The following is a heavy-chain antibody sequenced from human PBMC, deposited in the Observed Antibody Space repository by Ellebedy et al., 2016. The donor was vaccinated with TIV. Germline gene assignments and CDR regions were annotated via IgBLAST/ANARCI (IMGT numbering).Heavy chain of an antibody. V-gene: IGHV4-39*01. CDR3: VRQSSIFLILS. CDR2: FYHGRGT. J-gene: IGHJ5*02. D-gene: IGHD3-3*01. Sequence: SETLSLTXTVSGASISSSAYYWVWIRQPPGKGLEWIGRFYHGRGTDYSPSLGSRVTISVDTSKNQFSLKLKSVTAADTSVFYCVRQSSIFLILSWGQGTQVTVSS. CDR1: GASISSSAYY.